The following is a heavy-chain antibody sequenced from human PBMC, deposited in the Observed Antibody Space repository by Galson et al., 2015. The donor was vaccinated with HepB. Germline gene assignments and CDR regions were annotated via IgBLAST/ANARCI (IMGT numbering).Heavy chain of an antibody. CDR1: GYTFTGYY. CDR3: ARDIGVSGGIGGDY. J-gene: IGHJ4*02. CDR2: INPNSGGT. D-gene: IGHD3-10*01. V-gene: IGHV1-2*06. Sequence: SCKASGYTFTGYYMHWVRQAPGQGLEWMGRINPNSGGTNYAQKFQGRVTMTRDTSISTAYMELSRLRSDDTAVYYCARDIGVSGGIGGDYWGQGTLVTVSS.